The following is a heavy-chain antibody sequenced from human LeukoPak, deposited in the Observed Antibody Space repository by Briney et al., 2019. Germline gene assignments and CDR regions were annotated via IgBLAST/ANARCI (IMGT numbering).Heavy chain of an antibody. D-gene: IGHD3-3*01. Sequence: ASETLSLTCAVYGGSFSGYYWSWIRQPPGKGLEWIGYIYYSGSTYYNPSLKSRVTISVDTSKNQFSLKLSSVTAADTAVYYCARHTYDFWSGYYTPYFDYWGQGTLVTVSS. J-gene: IGHJ4*02. V-gene: IGHV4-59*04. CDR2: IYYSGST. CDR3: ARHTYDFWSGYYTPYFDY. CDR1: GGSFSGYY.